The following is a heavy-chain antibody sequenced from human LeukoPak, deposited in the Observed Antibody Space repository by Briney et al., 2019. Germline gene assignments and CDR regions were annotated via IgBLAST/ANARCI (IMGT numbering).Heavy chain of an antibody. D-gene: IGHD2-2*01. CDR1: GGSFSGYY. CDR3: ARESYAFGAFDI. V-gene: IGHV4-34*01. Sequence: PSETLSLTCAVYGGSFSGYYWSWIRQPPGKGLEWIGEINHRGSTNYNPSLKSRVTISVDTSKNQFSLKLSSVTAADTAVYYCARESYAFGAFDIWGQGTMVTVSS. CDR2: INHRGST. J-gene: IGHJ3*02.